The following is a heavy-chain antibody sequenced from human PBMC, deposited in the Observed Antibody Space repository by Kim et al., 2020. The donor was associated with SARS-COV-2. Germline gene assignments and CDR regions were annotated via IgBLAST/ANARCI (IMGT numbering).Heavy chain of an antibody. V-gene: IGHV7-4-1*02. CDR2: INTNTGNP. Sequence: ASVKVSCKASGYTFTSYAMNWVRQAPGQGLEWMGWINTNTGNPTYAQGFTGRIVFSLDTSVSTAYLQISSLKAEDTAVYYCARTTGSSWYPRYWYFDLWGRGTLVTVSS. CDR1: GYTFTSYA. D-gene: IGHD6-13*01. CDR3: ARTTGSSWYPRYWYFDL. J-gene: IGHJ2*01.